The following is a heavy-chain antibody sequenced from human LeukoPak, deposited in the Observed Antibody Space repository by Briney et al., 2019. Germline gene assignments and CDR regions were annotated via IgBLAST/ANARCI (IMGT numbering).Heavy chain of an antibody. V-gene: IGHV4-39*01. J-gene: IGHJ4*02. CDR2: IYYSGST. Sequence: SETLSLTCTVSGGSISSSSYYWGWIRQPPGKGLEWIGSIYYSGSTYYNPSLKSRVTISVDTSKNQFSLKLSSVTAADTAVYYCASSFGGVIRDFDYWGQGTLVTVSS. D-gene: IGHD3-16*02. CDR3: ASSFGGVIRDFDY. CDR1: GGSISSSSYY.